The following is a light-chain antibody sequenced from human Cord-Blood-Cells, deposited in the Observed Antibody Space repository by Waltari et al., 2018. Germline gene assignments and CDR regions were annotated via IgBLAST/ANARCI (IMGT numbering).Light chain of an antibody. Sequence: QSALTQPPSVSGSPGQSIPISCTRTSSDVGGYNYVSWYQQHPGKAPKLMIYDVSNRPSGVSNRFSGSKSGNTASLTISGLQAEDEADYYCSSYTSSSTVVFGGGTKLTVL. CDR2: DVS. CDR3: SSYTSSSTVV. J-gene: IGLJ2*01. CDR1: SSDVGGYNY. V-gene: IGLV2-14*01.